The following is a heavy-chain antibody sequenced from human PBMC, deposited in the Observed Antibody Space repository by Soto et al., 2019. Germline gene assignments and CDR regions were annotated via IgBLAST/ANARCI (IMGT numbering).Heavy chain of an antibody. V-gene: IGHV3-33*01. CDR2: IWYDGSNK. CDR1: GFTFSSYG. D-gene: IGHD3-22*01. CDR3: ARDPRSDRMDV. J-gene: IGHJ6*02. Sequence: GGTLGLSCAASGFTFSSYGMHWVRQAPGKGLEWVAVIWYDGSNKYYADSVKGRCTIYRDNSKNPLYLQMTTLRADDTALYYCARDPRSDRMDVWGQGTTVTVSS.